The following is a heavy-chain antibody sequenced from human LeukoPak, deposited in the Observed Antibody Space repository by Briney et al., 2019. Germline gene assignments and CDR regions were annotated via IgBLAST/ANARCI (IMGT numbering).Heavy chain of an antibody. CDR2: ISWNSGSI. V-gene: IGHV3-9*01. J-gene: IGHJ3*02. D-gene: IGHD4-17*01. CDR3: AKDRAYGDYVSVAFDI. Sequence: PGGSLRLSCAASGFTFDDYPMHWVRQAPGKGLEWVSGISWNSGSIDYADSVKGRFTISRDNVKNSLYLQMNSLRAEDTALYYCAKDRAYGDYVSVAFDIWGQGAMVTVSS. CDR1: GFTFDDYP.